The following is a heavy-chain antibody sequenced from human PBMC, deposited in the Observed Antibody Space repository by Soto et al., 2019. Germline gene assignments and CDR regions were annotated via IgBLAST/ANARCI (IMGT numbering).Heavy chain of an antibody. J-gene: IGHJ4*02. CDR3: ARADTTIVPLAH. CDR2: MSYTGNT. D-gene: IGHD3-10*01. V-gene: IGHV4-59*01. CDR1: VGSISGYF. Sequence: PSETLSLTCTFSVGSISGYFWNCIRQPPGKGLEWIGYMSYTGNTNYNPSLTSRVSISVDTSKNQFSLNLNSVTAADTAVYYCARADTTIVPLAHLGRGTLVIVSS.